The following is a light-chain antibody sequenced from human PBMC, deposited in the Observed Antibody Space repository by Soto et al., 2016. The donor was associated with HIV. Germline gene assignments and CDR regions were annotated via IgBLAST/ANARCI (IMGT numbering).Light chain of an antibody. J-gene: IGKJ1*01. Sequence: DIQMTQSPPLLSASIGDKINITCRASQSVARWLAWYQQRPGKAPKLLMYKTSMLESGVPSRFSGSGSGTDFTLTIGSLQPEDSATYFCQQYHDYATFGQGT. V-gene: IGKV1-5*03. CDR3: QQYHDYAT. CDR1: QSVARW. CDR2: KTS.